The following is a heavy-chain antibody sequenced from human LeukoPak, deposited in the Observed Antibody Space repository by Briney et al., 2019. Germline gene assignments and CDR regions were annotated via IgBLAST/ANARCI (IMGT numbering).Heavy chain of an antibody. CDR1: GYTFTSYD. CDR3: ARDPGYYYDSSGYYYADY. V-gene: IGHV1-8*01. CDR2: MNPNSGNT. D-gene: IGHD3-22*01. J-gene: IGHJ4*02. Sequence: ASVKVSCKASGYTFTSYDINWVRQATGQGLEWMGWMNPNSGNTGYAQKFQGRVTMTRNTSISTAYMELRSLRSDDTAVYYCARDPGYYYDSSGYYYADYWGQGTLVTVSS.